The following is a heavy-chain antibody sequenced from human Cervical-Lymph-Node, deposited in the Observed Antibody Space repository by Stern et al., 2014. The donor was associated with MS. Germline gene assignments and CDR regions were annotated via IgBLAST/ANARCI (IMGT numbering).Heavy chain of an antibody. CDR1: GFTFTSSA. D-gene: IGHD1-26*01. V-gene: IGHV1-58*02. CDR2: IVAGSGNT. CDR3: AARREGRTLYSGSYYHLDY. Sequence: QLVESGPEVKKPGTSVKVSCKASGFTFTSSAMQWVRQARGQRLEWLGWIVAGSGNTNYAQKFQERVTITRDMSTSTAYMELSSLRSEDTAVYYCAARREGRTLYSGSYYHLDYWGQGTLVTVSS. J-gene: IGHJ4*02.